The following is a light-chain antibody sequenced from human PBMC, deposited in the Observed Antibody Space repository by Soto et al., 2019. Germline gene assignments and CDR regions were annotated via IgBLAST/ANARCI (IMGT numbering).Light chain of an antibody. V-gene: IGKV3-20*01. J-gene: IGKJ1*01. CDR1: QSVGSD. CDR2: GAS. CDR3: QQYGSSPWT. Sequence: EIGMSQSPAPPSGSPGAIATLSCRASQSVGSDLVWYRQKPGQAPRLLIYGASSRATGIPDRFSGSGSGTDFTLTISSLEPEDFALYYCQQYGSSPWTFGQGTKVDI.